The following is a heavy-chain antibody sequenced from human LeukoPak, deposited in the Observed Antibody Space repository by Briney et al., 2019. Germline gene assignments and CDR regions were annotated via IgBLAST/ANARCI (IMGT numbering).Heavy chain of an antibody. V-gene: IGHV3-30*04. Sequence: GGSLRLSCAASGFTFSKYAMDWVRQAPGKGLEWVAVSSYDGTIEYYADSVKGRFTISRDNSKNTLYLQMSSLRAEDTAVYYCATAGGQLIHGFGYFEYWGQGTLVTVSS. CDR1: GFTFSKYA. CDR2: SSYDGTIE. J-gene: IGHJ4*02. D-gene: IGHD1-1*01. CDR3: ATAGGQLIHGFGYFEY.